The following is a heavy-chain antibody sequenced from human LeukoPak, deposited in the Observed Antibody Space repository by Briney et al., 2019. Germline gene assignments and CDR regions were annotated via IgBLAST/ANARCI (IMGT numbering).Heavy chain of an antibody. CDR3: AGYDLLDYGAHGAFDN. Sequence: PSQTLSLTCAVSGGSISSGGYSWSWIRQPPGKGLEWIGYIYHSGSTYYNPSLKSRVTISVDRSKNQFSLKLSSVTAADTAVYYCAGYDLLDYGAHGAFDNWGQGTMVTVSS. V-gene: IGHV4-30-2*01. D-gene: IGHD4-17*01. CDR1: GGSISSGGYS. CDR2: IYHSGST. J-gene: IGHJ3*02.